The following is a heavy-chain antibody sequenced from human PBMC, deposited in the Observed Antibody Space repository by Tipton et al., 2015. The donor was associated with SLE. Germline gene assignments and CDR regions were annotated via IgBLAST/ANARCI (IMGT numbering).Heavy chain of an antibody. J-gene: IGHJ3*02. CDR3: AREEGQWDAFDI. CDR1: GDSVRGSY. Sequence: TLSLTCTVSGDSVRGSYWSWIRQPPGKGLEWIGYIYYSGSTNYNPSLKSRVTISVDTSKNQFSLKLSSVTAADTAVYYCAREEGQWDAFDIWGQGTMVTVSS. V-gene: IGHV4-59*02. D-gene: IGHD6-19*01. CDR2: IYYSGST.